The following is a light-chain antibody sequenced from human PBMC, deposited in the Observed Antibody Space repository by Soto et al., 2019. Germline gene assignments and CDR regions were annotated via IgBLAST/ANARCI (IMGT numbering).Light chain of an antibody. CDR3: QHYNNWWT. CDR2: GAS. Sequence: EIVVTQSPATLSVSPGERATLSCRASQSVGSGLVWYQQKPCQAPRLLIYGASTRATGVPARFSGSGSGTEFTLTISSLQSEDFAVYYCQHYNNWWTFGQGTKVDIK. J-gene: IGKJ1*01. V-gene: IGKV3-15*01. CDR1: QSVGSG.